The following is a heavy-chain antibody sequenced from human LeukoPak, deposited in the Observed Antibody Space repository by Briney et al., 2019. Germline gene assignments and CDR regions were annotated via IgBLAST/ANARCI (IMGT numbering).Heavy chain of an antibody. J-gene: IGHJ5*02. D-gene: IGHD3-10*02. CDR1: GGSISSYY. CDR3: ARLSVRGVLLYVSYFDP. V-gene: IGHV4-59*01. CDR2: IYYSGST. Sequence: SETLSLTCTVSGGSISSYYWSWIRQPPGKGLEWIGYIYYSGSTNYNPSLKSRVTISVDTSKNQFSLELSSVTAADTAVYYCARLSVRGVLLYVSYFDPWGQGTLVTVSS.